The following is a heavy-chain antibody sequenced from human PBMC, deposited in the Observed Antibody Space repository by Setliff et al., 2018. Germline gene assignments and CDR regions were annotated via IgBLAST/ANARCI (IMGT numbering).Heavy chain of an antibody. CDR1: GGSITSYY. Sequence: SETLSLTCSVSGGSITSYYWSWIRQPPGNGLEYIGYIYYSGSTNSNPSLKSRVTISVDTSKNQFSLKLSSVTAADTAVYYCARHHAQYFSDSSGYYYEDWYFDLWGRGTLVTVSS. CDR2: IYYSGST. CDR3: ARHHAQYFSDSSGYYYEDWYFDL. D-gene: IGHD3-22*01. J-gene: IGHJ2*01. V-gene: IGHV4-59*08.